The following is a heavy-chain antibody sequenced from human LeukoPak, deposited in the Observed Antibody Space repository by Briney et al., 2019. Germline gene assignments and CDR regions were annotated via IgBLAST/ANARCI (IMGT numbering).Heavy chain of an antibody. CDR1: GGSFSGYY. Sequence: PSETLSLTCAVYGGSFSGYYWSWIRQPPGKGLEWIGYIYYSGSTNYNPSLKSRVTISVDTSKNQFSLKLSSVTAADTAVYYCARQDMAVAGTGYFDYWGQGTLVTVSS. J-gene: IGHJ4*02. V-gene: IGHV4-59*08. CDR2: IYYSGST. CDR3: ARQDMAVAGTGYFDY. D-gene: IGHD6-19*01.